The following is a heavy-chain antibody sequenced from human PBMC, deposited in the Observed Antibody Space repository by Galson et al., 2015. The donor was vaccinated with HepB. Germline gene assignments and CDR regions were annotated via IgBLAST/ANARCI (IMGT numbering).Heavy chain of an antibody. Sequence: SLRLSCAASGFTFSSYAMHWVRQAPGKGLEWVAVISYDGSNKYYADSVKGRFTISRDNSKNTLYLQMNSLRAEDTAVYYCARDRPKVAAAGPYYYYGMDVWGQGTTVTVSS. CDR1: GFTFSSYA. CDR3: ARDRPKVAAAGPYYYYGMDV. V-gene: IGHV3-30*04. CDR2: ISYDGSNK. D-gene: IGHD6-13*01. J-gene: IGHJ6*02.